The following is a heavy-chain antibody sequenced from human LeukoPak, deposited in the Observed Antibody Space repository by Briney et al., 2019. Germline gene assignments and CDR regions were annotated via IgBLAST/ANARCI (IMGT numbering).Heavy chain of an antibody. D-gene: IGHD2-21*02. Sequence: PGGSLRLSCAASGFTFSTYWMTWVRQAPGKGLEWVANINRDGTQKYYVDSVKGRFSISRDNAQNSLYLHMNGLRAEDTAAYYCARGGDYDRKYYYMDVWGKGTTVTVSS. CDR2: INRDGTQK. V-gene: IGHV3-7*01. J-gene: IGHJ6*03. CDR1: GFTFSTYW. CDR3: ARGGDYDRKYYYMDV.